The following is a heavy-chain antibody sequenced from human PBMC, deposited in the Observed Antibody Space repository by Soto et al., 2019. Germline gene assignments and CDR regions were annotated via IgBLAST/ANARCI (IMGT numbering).Heavy chain of an antibody. CDR1: GGTFSSYA. CDR2: IIPIFGTA. V-gene: IGHV1-69*13. Sequence: SVKVSCKASGGTFSSYAISWVRQAPGQGLEWMGGIIPIFGTANYAQKFQGRVTITADESTSTAYMELSSLRSEDTAVYYCARTYYYDSSGYYLWGKYYYYYGMDVWGQGTTVTVSS. J-gene: IGHJ6*02. D-gene: IGHD3-22*01. CDR3: ARTYYYDSSGYYLWGKYYYYYGMDV.